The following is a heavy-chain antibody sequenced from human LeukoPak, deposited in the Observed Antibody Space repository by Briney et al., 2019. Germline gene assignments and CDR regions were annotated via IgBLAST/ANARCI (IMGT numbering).Heavy chain of an antibody. CDR2: ISKTTTNI. J-gene: IGHJ4*02. D-gene: IGHD4-17*01. V-gene: IGHV3-21*06. CDR1: GFTFRSYN. CDR3: VRGDGDLFDY. Sequence: GGSLRLSCAASGFTFRSYNMNWIRQAPGKGLEWVSFISKTTTNIYYGDSVRGRFTISRDNAKNSIHLQMSSLRAEDSAVYYCVRGDGDLFDYWGQGTLVSVSS.